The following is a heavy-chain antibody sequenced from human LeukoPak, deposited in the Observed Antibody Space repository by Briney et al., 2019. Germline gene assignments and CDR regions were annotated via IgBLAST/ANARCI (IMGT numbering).Heavy chain of an antibody. Sequence: SVTVSCTASGGTFSIYAISWVRQAPGQGLEWMGGIIPIFGTANYAQKFQGRVTITADESTSTAYMELSSLRSEDTAVYYCAREGEIAVAGTNLRYFDYWGQGTLVTVSS. J-gene: IGHJ4*02. CDR3: AREGEIAVAGTNLRYFDY. CDR1: GGTFSIYA. D-gene: IGHD6-19*01. V-gene: IGHV1-69*13. CDR2: IIPIFGTA.